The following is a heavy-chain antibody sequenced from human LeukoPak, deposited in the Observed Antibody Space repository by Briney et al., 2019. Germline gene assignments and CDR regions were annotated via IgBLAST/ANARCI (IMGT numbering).Heavy chain of an antibody. D-gene: IGHD6-25*01. J-gene: IGHJ6*03. CDR1: GFTVSSNY. V-gene: IGHV3-53*01. CDR3: ARFAAGGSYYYYMDV. Sequence: GGSLRLSCAASGFTVSSNYMSWVCQAPGKGLEWVSVIYSGGSTYYADSVRGRFTISRDNAKNSLYLQMNSLRADDTAVYYCARFAAGGSYYYYMDVWGKGTTVTVSS. CDR2: IYSGGST.